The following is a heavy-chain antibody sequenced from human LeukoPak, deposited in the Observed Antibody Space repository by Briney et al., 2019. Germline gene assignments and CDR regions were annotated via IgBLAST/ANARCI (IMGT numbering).Heavy chain of an antibody. Sequence: GGSLRLSCVVSGITLSNYGMSWVRQAPGKGLEWGSGISERGGSTNYADSAKGRFIISRDTSKNRVYLKMNSLRVEDTAVYFCAKRGIVIRAVIIIGLHKEAYYFDYWGQGILVTVSS. CDR2: ISERGGST. CDR1: GITLSNYG. D-gene: IGHD3-10*01. V-gene: IGHV3-23*01. J-gene: IGHJ4*02. CDR3: AKRGIVIRAVIIIGLHKEAYYFDY.